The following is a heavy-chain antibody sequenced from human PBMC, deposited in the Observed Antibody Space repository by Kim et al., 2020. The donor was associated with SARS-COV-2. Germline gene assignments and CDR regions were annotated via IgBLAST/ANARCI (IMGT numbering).Heavy chain of an antibody. CDR2: IKSDGSSR. CDR3: ARDKFGDYDEFDY. J-gene: IGHJ4*02. Sequence: GGSLRLSCAASGFTFSGYWMHWVRQAPGKGLVWVSRIKSDGSSRSYADTVKGRFTISRDNAKNTLYLQMNSLIAEDTAVYYCARDKFGDYDEFDYWGQGTLVTVSS. V-gene: IGHV3-74*01. CDR1: GFTFSGYW. D-gene: IGHD4-17*01.